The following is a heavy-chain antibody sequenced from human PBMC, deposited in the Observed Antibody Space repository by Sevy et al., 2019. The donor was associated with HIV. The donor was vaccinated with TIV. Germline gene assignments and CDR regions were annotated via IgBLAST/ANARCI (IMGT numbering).Heavy chain of an antibody. CDR2: IGSSGSTI. CDR1: GFTFTEFV. CDR3: ASDVYYSDGSGYDFEH. Sequence: GGSLRLSCAASGFTFTEFVMSWVRQAPGKGLEWLSYIGSSGSTIAYADSVKGRFTISRDNAWSSLFLQMNSLRPEDTAVYYCASDVYYSDGSGYDFEHWGHGTLVTVSS. J-gene: IGHJ4*01. D-gene: IGHD3-22*01. V-gene: IGHV3-11*04.